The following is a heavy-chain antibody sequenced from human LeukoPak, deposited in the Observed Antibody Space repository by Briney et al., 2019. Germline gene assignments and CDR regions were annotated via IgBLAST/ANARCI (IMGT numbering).Heavy chain of an antibody. CDR3: ARNDYGDYIDY. V-gene: IGHV4-39*01. Sequence: PSETLSLTSTASGGSISSSSYYWGWIRQPPGKGLEWIGSIYYSGSTYYNPSLKSRVTISVDTSKNQFSLKLSSVTAADTAVYYCARNDYGDYIDYWGQGTLVTVSS. J-gene: IGHJ4*02. CDR1: GGSISSSSYY. D-gene: IGHD4-17*01. CDR2: IYYSGST.